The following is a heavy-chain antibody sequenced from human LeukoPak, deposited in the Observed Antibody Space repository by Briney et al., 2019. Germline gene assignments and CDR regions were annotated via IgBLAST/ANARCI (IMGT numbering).Heavy chain of an antibody. J-gene: IGHJ4*02. Sequence: GESLKISCKGSGYSFTSYWIGWVRQMPGKGLEWMGRIDPSDSYTNYSPSFQGHVTISADKSISTAYLQWGSLKASDTAMYYCARHPMGEHFDYWGQGTLVTVSS. CDR2: IDPSDSYT. CDR1: GYSFTSYW. V-gene: IGHV5-10-1*01. CDR3: ARHPMGEHFDY.